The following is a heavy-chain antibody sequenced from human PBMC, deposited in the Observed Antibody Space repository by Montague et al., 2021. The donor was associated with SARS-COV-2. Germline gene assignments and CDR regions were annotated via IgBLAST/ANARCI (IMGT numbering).Heavy chain of an antibody. J-gene: IGHJ4*02. D-gene: IGHD1-1*01. Sequence: SETLSLTCTVSGGSISSYYWSWIRQPSGKGLEWIGYIYYTGSTKYNPSLKSRVTMSLDRPTNRFSLRLNSVTAADTDMYYCARAQNTCFIANCVNYFDFWGLGAQVTVSS. V-gene: IGHV4-59*01. CDR2: IYYTGST. CDR1: GGSISSYY. CDR3: ARAQNTCFIANCVNYFDF.